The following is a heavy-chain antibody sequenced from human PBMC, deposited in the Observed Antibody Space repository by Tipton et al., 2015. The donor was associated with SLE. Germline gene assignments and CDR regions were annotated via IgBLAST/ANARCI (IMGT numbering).Heavy chain of an antibody. V-gene: IGHV4-4*07. Sequence: TLSLTCTVSGGAISTFYWSWIRQSAGKGLEWIGRIYSSGRTNYNPSLTSRVTMSVDTSRKQFSLNLNSVTAADTAVYYCAREGWRVDFHAFDICGQGTMVTVSS. D-gene: IGHD3/OR15-3a*01. CDR3: AREGWRVDFHAFDI. CDR2: IYSSGRT. CDR1: GGAISTFY. J-gene: IGHJ3*02.